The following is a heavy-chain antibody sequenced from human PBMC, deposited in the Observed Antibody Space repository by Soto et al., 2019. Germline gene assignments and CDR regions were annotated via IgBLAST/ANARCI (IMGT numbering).Heavy chain of an antibody. J-gene: IGHJ4*02. CDR3: ARDRGWSLFDY. CDR2: TNSDGSDT. V-gene: IGHV3-74*01. D-gene: IGHD6-19*01. CDR1: GFTFSTYW. Sequence: EVQLVESGGGLVQPGGSLRLSCTASGFTFSTYWVYWVRQAPGKGLVWVSRTNSDGSDTSYADSMKGRFTISRDNAKNTLYLQMNSLRAEDTAVYYCARDRGWSLFDYWGQGTLVTVSS.